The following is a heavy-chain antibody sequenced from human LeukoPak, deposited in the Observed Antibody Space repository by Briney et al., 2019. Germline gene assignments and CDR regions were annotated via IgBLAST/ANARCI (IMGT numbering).Heavy chain of an antibody. CDR2: INPNSGGT. Sequence: ASAKVSCKASGYTFTGYYMHWVRQAPGQGLEWMGWINPNSGGTNYAQKFQGRVTMTRDTSISTAYMELSRLRSDDTAVYYCARVGRVRGGNWFDPWGQGTLVTVSS. J-gene: IGHJ5*02. D-gene: IGHD3-10*01. V-gene: IGHV1-2*02. CDR3: ARVGRVRGGNWFDP. CDR1: GYTFTGYY.